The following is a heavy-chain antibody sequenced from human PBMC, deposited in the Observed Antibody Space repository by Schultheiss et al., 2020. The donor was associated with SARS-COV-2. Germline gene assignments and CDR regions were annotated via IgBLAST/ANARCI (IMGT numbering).Heavy chain of an antibody. CDR3: AKDEITMIVVVPYYFDY. Sequence: GGSLRLSCAASGFTFSDYYMSWIRQAPGKGLEWVSYISSSGSTTYYADSVKGRFTISRDNSKNTLYLQMNSLRAEDTAVYYCAKDEITMIVVVPYYFDYWGQGTLVTVSS. CDR1: GFTFSDYY. CDR2: ISSSGSTT. D-gene: IGHD3-22*01. V-gene: IGHV3-11*01. J-gene: IGHJ4*02.